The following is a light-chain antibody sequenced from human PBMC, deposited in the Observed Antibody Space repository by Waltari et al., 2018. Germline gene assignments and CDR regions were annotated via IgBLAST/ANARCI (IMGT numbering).Light chain of an antibody. CDR1: SSDVGVYNY. CDR2: DVS. CDR3: SSYTSSSPYV. Sequence: QSALTHPASVSGSPGQSITISCTGISSDVGVYNYVPWYQQYPGKAPKLMIYDVSNRPSGVSNLFSGSKSGNTASLTISGLQAEDEADYYCSSYTSSSPYVFGTGTKVTVL. J-gene: IGLJ1*01. V-gene: IGLV2-14*03.